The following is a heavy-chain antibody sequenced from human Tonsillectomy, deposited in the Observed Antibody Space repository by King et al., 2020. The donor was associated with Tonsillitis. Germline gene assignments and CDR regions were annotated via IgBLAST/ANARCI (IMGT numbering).Heavy chain of an antibody. V-gene: IGHV3-73*02. CDR1: GFTFSGSA. Sequence: VQLVESGGGLVQPGGSLKLSCAASGFTFSGSAMHWVRQASGKGLEWVGRIRSKANSYATAYAASVKGRFTISRDDSKNTAYLQMNSLKTEDTAVYYCTRQADILTPTFYYYGMDVWGQGTTVTVSS. D-gene: IGHD3-9*01. CDR2: IRSKANSYAT. J-gene: IGHJ6*02. CDR3: TRQADILTPTFYYYGMDV.